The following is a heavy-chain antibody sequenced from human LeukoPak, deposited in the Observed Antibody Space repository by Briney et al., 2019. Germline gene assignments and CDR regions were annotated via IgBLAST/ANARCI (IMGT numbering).Heavy chain of an antibody. V-gene: IGHV1-8*01. J-gene: IGHJ6*03. CDR2: MNPNSGNT. CDR1: GYTFTSYD. Sequence: ASVKVSCKASGYTFTSYDINWVRQATGQGLEWMGWMNPNSGNTGYAQKFQGRVTITRNTSISTAYMELSSLRSEDTAVYYCARGLGSSSWGGYYYYMDVWGKGTTVTVSS. D-gene: IGHD6-13*01. CDR3: ARGLGSSSWGGYYYYMDV.